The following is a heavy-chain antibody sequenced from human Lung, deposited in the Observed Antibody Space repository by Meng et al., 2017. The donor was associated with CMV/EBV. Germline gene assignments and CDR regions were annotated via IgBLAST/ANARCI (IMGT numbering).Heavy chain of an antibody. CDR2: LYGDGTT. J-gene: IGHJ4*02. CDR1: GFTFSNNH. CDR3: HGAGGSSH. D-gene: IGHD2-15*01. Sequence: SLRLSCAVSGFTFSNNHVTWVRQAPGKGLEWVSFLYGDGTTFYGDSVKGRFTVSRDSFNNMVFLQMTSLRFEDTAVYYCHGAGGSSHWGQGTLVTVSS. V-gene: IGHV3-53*01.